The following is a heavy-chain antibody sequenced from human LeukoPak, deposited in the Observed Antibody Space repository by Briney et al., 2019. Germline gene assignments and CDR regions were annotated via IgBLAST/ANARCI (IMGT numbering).Heavy chain of an antibody. CDR1: GFTFGSCW. J-gene: IGHJ6*02. V-gene: IGHV3-7*03. CDR3: ARGGGLDV. D-gene: IGHD3-16*01. CDR2: INHNGNVN. Sequence: GGSLRLSCVASGFTFGSCWMNWVRQTPGKGLEWVASINHNGNVNYYVDSVKGRFTISRDNAKNSLYLQMSNLRAEDTAVYFCARGGGLDVWGQGATVTVSS.